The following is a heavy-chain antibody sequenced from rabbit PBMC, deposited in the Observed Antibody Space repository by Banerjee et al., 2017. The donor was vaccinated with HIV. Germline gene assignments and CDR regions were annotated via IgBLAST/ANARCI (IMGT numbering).Heavy chain of an antibody. Sequence: QSLEESGGDLVKPGASLTLTCKASGFDFSSNAMCWVRQAPGKGLELIACIRNSSAIGYATWAKGRFTISKTSSTTVTLQMTSLTAADTATYFCARDLAGIIGWNFALWGQGTLVTVS. D-gene: IGHD4-1*01. CDR2: IRNSSAI. J-gene: IGHJ4*01. CDR3: ARDLAGIIGWNFAL. V-gene: IGHV1S40*01. CDR1: GFDFSSNA.